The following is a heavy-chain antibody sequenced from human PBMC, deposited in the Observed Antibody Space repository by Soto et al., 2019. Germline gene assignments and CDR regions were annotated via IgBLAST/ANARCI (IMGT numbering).Heavy chain of an antibody. J-gene: IGHJ3*02. D-gene: IGHD5-12*01. CDR2: INAGNGNT. V-gene: IGHV1-3*01. CDR3: ARGRIVASIHVAFEM. CDR1: GYTFTSYA. Sequence: ASVKVSCKASGYTFTSYAMHWVRQAPGQRLEWMGWINAGNGNTKYSQKFQGRVTITRDTSASTAYMELSSLRSEDTAVYYCARGRIVASIHVAFEMWGQGTKVTVSS.